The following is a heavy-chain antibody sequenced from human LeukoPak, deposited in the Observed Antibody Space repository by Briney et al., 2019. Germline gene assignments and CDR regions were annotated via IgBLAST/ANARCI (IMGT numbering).Heavy chain of an antibody. CDR2: IHTSGIT. V-gene: IGHV4-4*07. CDR1: GVSISSHY. J-gene: IGHJ4*02. D-gene: IGHD1-26*01. Sequence: SETLSLTCTVSGVSISSHYWSWLRQPAGKGLEYIGRIHTSGITNYNTSLKSRVTMSGDTPKNQFYLNLRSVTAADTAVYYCARDLGSNYVYFDYWGQGSLVTVSS. CDR3: ARDLGSNYVYFDY.